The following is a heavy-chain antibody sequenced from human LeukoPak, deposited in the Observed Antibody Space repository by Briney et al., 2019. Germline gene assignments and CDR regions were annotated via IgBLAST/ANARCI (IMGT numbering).Heavy chain of an antibody. CDR2: ISSSSSYI. CDR3: ARDGYDFWSGYYPTDAFDI. D-gene: IGHD3-3*01. V-gene: IGHV3-21*01. J-gene: IGHJ3*02. Sequence: GSLRLSCAASGFTFSSYAMSWVRQAPGKGLEWVSSISSSSSYIYYADSVKGRFTISRDNAKNSLYLQMNSLRAEDTAVYYCARDGYDFWSGYYPTDAFDIWGQGAMVTVSS. CDR1: GFTFSSYA.